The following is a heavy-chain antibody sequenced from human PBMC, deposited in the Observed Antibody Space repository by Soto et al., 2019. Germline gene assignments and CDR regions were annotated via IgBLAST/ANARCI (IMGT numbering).Heavy chain of an antibody. Sequence: QVQLVQSGPELKNPGASVKVACKASGFTFTSYGVTWVRQAPGQGPEWMGWVNAFNGKRNYAHNLQGRVTMTTDTSTSTAYMELRSLRSDDTDFYYCARDDDFWGGSLLHWGQGTLITVSS. CDR1: GFTFTSYG. V-gene: IGHV1-18*01. CDR2: VNAFNGKR. J-gene: IGHJ4*02. CDR3: ARDDDFWGGSLLH. D-gene: IGHD3-3*01.